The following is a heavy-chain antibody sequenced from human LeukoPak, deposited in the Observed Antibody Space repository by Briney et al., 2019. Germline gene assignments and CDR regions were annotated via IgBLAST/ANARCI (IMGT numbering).Heavy chain of an antibody. Sequence: PSETLSLTCAVYGGSFSGYYWSWIRQPPGKGLEWIGSLYYSGSTYYNPSLKSRVTISVDTSKNQFSLKLNSVTAADTAVYYCARVIRSSGWYMGNYFDYWGQGTLVTVSS. V-gene: IGHV4-34*01. CDR3: ARVIRSSGWYMGNYFDY. CDR2: LYYSGST. J-gene: IGHJ4*02. CDR1: GGSFSGYY. D-gene: IGHD6-19*01.